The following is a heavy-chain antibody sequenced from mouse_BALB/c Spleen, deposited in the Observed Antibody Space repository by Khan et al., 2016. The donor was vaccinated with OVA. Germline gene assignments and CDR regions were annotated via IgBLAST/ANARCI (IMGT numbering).Heavy chain of an antibody. D-gene: IGHD1-3*01. V-gene: IGHV1-7*01. J-gene: IGHJ2*01. Sequence: VQLQESGAEQAKPGASVKMSCKTSGYTFSSYWMHWVKQRPGQGLEWIGYINPTSGYTAYNEKFKDKATLSAEKTSRTEYMQLNSLKCEDSAVYYCGRDRSEDWGKGNTRKGSS. CDR3: GRDRSED. CDR2: INPTSGYT. CDR1: GYTFSSYW.